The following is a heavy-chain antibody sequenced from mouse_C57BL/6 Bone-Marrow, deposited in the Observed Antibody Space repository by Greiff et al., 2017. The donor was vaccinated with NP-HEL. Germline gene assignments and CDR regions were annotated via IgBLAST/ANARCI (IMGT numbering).Heavy chain of an antibody. J-gene: IGHJ1*03. CDR3: ARRSYGSREWYFDV. CDR2: IYPGSGNT. D-gene: IGHD1-1*01. CDR1: GYTFTDYY. Sequence: QVQLQQSGAELVRPGASVKLSCKASGYTFTDYYINWVKQRPGQGLEWIARIYPGSGNTYYNEKFKGKATLTAEKSSSTAYMQLSSLTSEDSAVYFCARRSYGSREWYFDVWGTGTTVTVSS. V-gene: IGHV1-76*01.